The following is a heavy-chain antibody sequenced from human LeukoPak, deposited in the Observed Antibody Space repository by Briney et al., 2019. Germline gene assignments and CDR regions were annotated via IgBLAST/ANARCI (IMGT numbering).Heavy chain of an antibody. V-gene: IGHV4-59*01. D-gene: IGHD3-16*01. Sequence: PSETLSLTCTVSGGSISSYYWSWIRQPPGKGLEWIGYIYYSGSTNYNPSLKSRVTISVDTSKNQFSLKLSSVTAADTAVYYCARGPPRYDWAFDIWGQGTMVTVSS. CDR2: IYYSGST. CDR1: GGSISSYY. CDR3: ARGPPRYDWAFDI. J-gene: IGHJ3*02.